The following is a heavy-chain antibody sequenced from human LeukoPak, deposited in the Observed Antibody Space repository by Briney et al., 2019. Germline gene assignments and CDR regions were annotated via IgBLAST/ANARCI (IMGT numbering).Heavy chain of an antibody. CDR3: ARGDCSFTSCFFDP. Sequence: QSGGSLRLSCVVSGFTLKTFWMHWVRQVPGEGPVWISRINTEGEVTYADSVKGRFSISRDNSNNTVSLQMNSLRTQDTAVYFCARGDCSFTSCFFDPWGQGTLVTVSS. J-gene: IGHJ5*02. CDR2: INTEGEV. CDR1: GFTLKTFW. V-gene: IGHV3-74*03. D-gene: IGHD2-2*01.